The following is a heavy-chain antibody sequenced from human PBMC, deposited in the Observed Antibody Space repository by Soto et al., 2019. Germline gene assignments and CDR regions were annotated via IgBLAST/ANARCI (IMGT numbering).Heavy chain of an antibody. D-gene: IGHD2-21*02. CDR3: ARGRRMVTAIVRPNLVAFDI. Sequence: QVQLQQWGAGLLKPSETLSLTCAVYGGSFSGYYWSWIRQPPGKGLEWIGEINHSGSTNYNPSLKSRVTISVDTSKNQFSLKLSSVTAADTAVYYCARGRRMVTAIVRPNLVAFDIWGQGTMVTVSS. V-gene: IGHV4-34*01. J-gene: IGHJ3*02. CDR2: INHSGST. CDR1: GGSFSGYY.